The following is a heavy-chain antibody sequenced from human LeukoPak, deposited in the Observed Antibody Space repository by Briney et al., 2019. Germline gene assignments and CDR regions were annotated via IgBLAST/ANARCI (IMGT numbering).Heavy chain of an antibody. D-gene: IGHD3-10*01. V-gene: IGHV3-48*04. CDR1: GFTFSGYR. CDR3: ARDRVRQWTDAFDI. Sequence: PGGSLRLSCAASGFTFSGYRMNWVRQAPGKGLEWVSYISSSSSTIYYADSAKGRFTISRDNAKNSLNLQMNSLRAEDTAVYYCARDRVRQWTDAFDIWGQGTMVTVSS. J-gene: IGHJ3*02. CDR2: ISSSSSTI.